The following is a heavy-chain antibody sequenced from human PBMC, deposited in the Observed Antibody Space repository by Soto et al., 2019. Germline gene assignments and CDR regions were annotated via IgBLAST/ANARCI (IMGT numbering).Heavy chain of an antibody. CDR1: GFAFSIYA. CDR2: ISRSNNT. J-gene: IGHJ4*02. Sequence: GGSLRLSCSASGFAFSIYAMSWVRQTPEKGLEWVSSISRSNNTYYADSVKGRFSISRDNSKNTLYLQMNSLRAEDTAVYYCARESEDLTSNFDYWGQGTLVTVSS. CDR3: ARESEDLTSNFDY. V-gene: IGHV3-23*01.